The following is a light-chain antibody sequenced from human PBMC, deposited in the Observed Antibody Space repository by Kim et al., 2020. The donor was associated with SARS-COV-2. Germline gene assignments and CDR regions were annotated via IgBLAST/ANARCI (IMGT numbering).Light chain of an antibody. CDR2: RDN. V-gene: IGLV3-1*01. CDR1: KLGDKY. Sequence: SPGQTVSLTCSGNKLGDKYVSWYQQGPGQSPALVIYRDNKRPSGIPERFSGSNSGNTATLTISGTHAMDEADYYCQAWDSSTFYVFGTGTKVTVL. CDR3: QAWDSSTFYV. J-gene: IGLJ1*01.